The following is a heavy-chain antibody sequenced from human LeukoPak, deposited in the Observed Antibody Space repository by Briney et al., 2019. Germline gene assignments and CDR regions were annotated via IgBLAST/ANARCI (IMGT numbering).Heavy chain of an antibody. Sequence: WVSVIYSGGSTYYADSVKGRFTISRDNSKNTLYLQMNSLRAEDTAVYYCARDYGDDEGWFDPWGQGTLVTVSS. D-gene: IGHD4-17*01. V-gene: IGHV3-53*05. CDR2: IYSGGST. J-gene: IGHJ5*02. CDR3: ARDYGDDEGWFDP.